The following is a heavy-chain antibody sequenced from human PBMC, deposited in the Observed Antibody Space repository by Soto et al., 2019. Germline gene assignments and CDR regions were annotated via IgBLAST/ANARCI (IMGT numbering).Heavy chain of an antibody. CDR2: IYYTGST. V-gene: IGHV4-59*08. CDR1: GGSLSSYY. Sequence: SETLSLTCTVSGGSLSSYYWSWIRQPPGKGLEWIGYIYYTGSTTYNPSIKSRVTISVDSSKNQFSLNLSSVSAADTAVYYCARLGGYYQSLDSWGQGTLVTVS. CDR3: ARLGGYYQSLDS. J-gene: IGHJ5*01. D-gene: IGHD3-22*01.